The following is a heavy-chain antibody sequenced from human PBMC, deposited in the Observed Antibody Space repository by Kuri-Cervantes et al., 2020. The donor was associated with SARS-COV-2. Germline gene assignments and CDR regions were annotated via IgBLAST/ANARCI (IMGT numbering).Heavy chain of an antibody. CDR3: AKDGAGAHDF. J-gene: IGHJ4*02. D-gene: IGHD4/OR15-4a*01. CDR1: GFTFSSYS. CDR2: ISSSSSTI. V-gene: IGHV3-48*01. Sequence: GGSLRLSCAASGFTFSSYSMNWVRQAPGKGLEWVSYISSSSSTIYYADSVKGRFTISRDNAKNSLYLQMRSLRPEDTAMYYCAKDGAGAHDFWGQGTLVTVSS.